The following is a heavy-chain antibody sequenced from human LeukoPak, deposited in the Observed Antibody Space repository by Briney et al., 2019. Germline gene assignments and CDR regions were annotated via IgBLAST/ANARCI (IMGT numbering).Heavy chain of an antibody. CDR2: INHSGST. V-gene: IGHV4-34*01. CDR1: GGSFSGYY. Sequence: PSETLSLTCAVYGGSFSGYYWSWIRQPPGKGPEWIGEINHSGSTNYNPSLKSRVTISVDTSKNQFSLKLSSVTAADTAVYYCARGDRHDFWSGYYTGLSWFDPWGQGTLVTVSS. CDR3: ARGDRHDFWSGYYTGLSWFDP. D-gene: IGHD3-3*01. J-gene: IGHJ5*02.